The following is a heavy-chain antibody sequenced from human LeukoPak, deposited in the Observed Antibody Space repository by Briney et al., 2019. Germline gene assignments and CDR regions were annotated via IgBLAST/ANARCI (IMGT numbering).Heavy chain of an antibody. J-gene: IGHJ4*02. CDR3: AREFRIQLWLGTYDY. Sequence: GGSLRLSCAASGFTVSSNYMSWLGQAPGKGLEGVSVLYSGGSTYYAESVKGRFTISRHNSKNALYLQMNSLRAEDTAVYYCAREFRIQLWLGTYDYWGQGTLVTVSS. D-gene: IGHD5-18*01. V-gene: IGHV3-53*04. CDR1: GFTVSSNY. CDR2: LYSGGST.